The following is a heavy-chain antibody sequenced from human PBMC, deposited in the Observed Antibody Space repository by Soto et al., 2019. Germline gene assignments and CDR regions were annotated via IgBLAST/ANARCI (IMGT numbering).Heavy chain of an antibody. CDR1: GDTFTDYY. Sequence: QVQLMQSGAEVKKPGASVKVSCKASGDTFTDYYIHWVRQAPGQGLEWMGTVNPSGGHTTYAQHFLCRVNMTRDTSTSTLYMELTSLTSDDTAIYYCARGGHVVVVTAALDYWGQGTLVTVSS. CDR3: ARGGHVVVVTAALDY. D-gene: IGHD2-21*02. J-gene: IGHJ4*02. CDR2: VNPSGGHT. V-gene: IGHV1-46*01.